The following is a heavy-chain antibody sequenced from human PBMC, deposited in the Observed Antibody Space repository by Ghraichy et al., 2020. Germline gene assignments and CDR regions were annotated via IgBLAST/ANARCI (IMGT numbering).Heavy chain of an antibody. Sequence: ETLSLTCAVYGGSFSGYYWSWIRQPPGKGLEWIGEINHSGSTNYNPSLKSRVTISVDTSKNQFSLKLSSVTAADTAVYYCARVTLGLGGSILTGYYSRYYYYGMDVWGQGTTVTVSS. J-gene: IGHJ6*02. CDR1: GGSFSGYY. CDR2: INHSGST. V-gene: IGHV4-34*01. D-gene: IGHD3-9*01. CDR3: ARVTLGLGGSILTGYYSRYYYYGMDV.